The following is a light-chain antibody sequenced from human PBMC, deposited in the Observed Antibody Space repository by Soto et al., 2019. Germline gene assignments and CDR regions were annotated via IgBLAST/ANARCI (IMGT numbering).Light chain of an antibody. CDR1: SSDIGGYNY. CDR3: SSYTSSSTLE. V-gene: IGLV2-14*01. J-gene: IGLJ3*02. CDR2: DVS. Sequence: QSALTQPASVSGSPGQSITISCTGASSDIGGYNYVSWYQQHPGKAPKLMIYDVSNRPSGVSSRFSGSKSGNTASLTISGLQAEDEADYYCSSYTSSSTLEFGGGTKVTVL.